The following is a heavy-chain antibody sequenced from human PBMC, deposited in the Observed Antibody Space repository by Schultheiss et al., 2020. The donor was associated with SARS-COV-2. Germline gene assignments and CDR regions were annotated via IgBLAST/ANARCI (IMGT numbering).Heavy chain of an antibody. CDR2: IYYSGST. D-gene: IGHD4-17*01. Sequence: SETLSLTCTVSGGSISTDYWSWIRQPPGKGLEWIGYIYYSGSTYYNPSLKSRVTISVDTSKNQFSLKLSSVTAADTAVYYCARFSNGDYGDSNAFDYWGQGTLVTVSS. J-gene: IGHJ4*02. CDR3: ARFSNGDYGDSNAFDY. CDR1: GGSISTDY. V-gene: IGHV4-59*06.